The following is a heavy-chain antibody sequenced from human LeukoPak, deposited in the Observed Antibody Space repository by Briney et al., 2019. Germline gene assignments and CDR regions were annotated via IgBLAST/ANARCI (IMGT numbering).Heavy chain of an antibody. Sequence: ASVNVSCKASGYTFTSYDINWVRQATGQGLEWMGWMNPNSGNTGYAQKFQGRVTMTRNTSISTAYMELSSLRSEDTAVYYCARLSRFCVAAAGCFDYWGQGTLVTVSS. CDR1: GYTFTSYD. D-gene: IGHD6-13*01. J-gene: IGHJ4*02. V-gene: IGHV1-8*01. CDR3: ARLSRFCVAAAGCFDY. CDR2: MNPNSGNT.